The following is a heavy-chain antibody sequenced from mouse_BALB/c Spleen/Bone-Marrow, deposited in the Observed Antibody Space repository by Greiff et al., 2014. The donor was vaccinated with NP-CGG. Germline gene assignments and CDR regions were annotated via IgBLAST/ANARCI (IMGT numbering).Heavy chain of an antibody. D-gene: IGHD2-12*01. V-gene: IGHV5-4*02. CDR1: GFTFSDYY. Sequence: EVKLVESGGGLVKPGGSLKLSCAASGFTFSDYYMYWVRQTPEKRLEWVAIISDGGSYTFYPDSVKGRFTISRDNAKNSLYLQMSSLKSEDTAMYYCTRDGDYSYARFAYWGQGTLVTVSA. CDR2: ISDGGSYT. J-gene: IGHJ3*01. CDR3: TRDGDYSYARFAY.